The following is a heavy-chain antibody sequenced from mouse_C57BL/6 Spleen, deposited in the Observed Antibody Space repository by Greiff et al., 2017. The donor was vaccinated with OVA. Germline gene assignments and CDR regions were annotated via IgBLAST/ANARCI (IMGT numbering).Heavy chain of an antibody. V-gene: IGHV3-6*01. J-gene: IGHJ2*01. D-gene: IGHD1-1*01. CDR2: ISYDGSN. Sequence: EVKLMESGPGLVKPSQSLSLTCSVTGYSITSGYYWNWLRQFPGNKLEWMGYISYDGSNNYNPSLKNRISITRDTSKNQFFLKLNSVTTEDTATYYCAILLRGYFDYWGQGTTLTVSS. CDR1: GYSITSGYY. CDR3: AILLRGYFDY.